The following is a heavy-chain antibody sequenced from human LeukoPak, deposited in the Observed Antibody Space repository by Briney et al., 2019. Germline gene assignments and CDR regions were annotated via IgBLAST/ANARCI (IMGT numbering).Heavy chain of an antibody. D-gene: IGHD6-6*01. Sequence: PSETLSLTCTVSGGSISSYYWSWIRQPPGKGLEWIGYIYYSGSTNYNPSLKSRVTISVDTSRNQFSLKLSSVTAADTAVYYCARETSAAPAGIYYYYYMDVWGKGTTVTVSS. V-gene: IGHV4-59*01. CDR3: ARETSAAPAGIYYYYYMDV. CDR1: GGSISSYY. J-gene: IGHJ6*03. CDR2: IYYSGST.